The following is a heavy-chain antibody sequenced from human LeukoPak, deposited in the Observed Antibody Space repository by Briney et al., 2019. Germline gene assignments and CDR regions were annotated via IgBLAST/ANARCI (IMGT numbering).Heavy chain of an antibody. J-gene: IGHJ4*02. CDR2: ISSSGSTI. CDR1: GFTFSNYE. Sequence: PGGSLRLSCAASGFTFSNYEMNWVRQAPGKGLEWVSYISSSGSTIYYADSVKGRFTISRDNAKNSLYLQMNSLRAEDTAVYYCARKLVGGNSGFDYWGQGTLVTVSS. V-gene: IGHV3-48*03. CDR3: ARKLVGGNSGFDY. D-gene: IGHD1-26*01.